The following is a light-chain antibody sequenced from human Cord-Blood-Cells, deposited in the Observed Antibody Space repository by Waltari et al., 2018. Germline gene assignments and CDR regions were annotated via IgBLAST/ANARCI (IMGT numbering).Light chain of an antibody. CDR1: SIDVGSYNL. CDR3: WSYAGSSTWV. J-gene: IGLJ3*02. Sequence: QSALTQPASVSGSPGQSITISCTGTSIDVGSYNLVSWYQQHPGKAPKLMIYEVSKRPAVASKRFSGCKSGNTASLTISGLQAEVEAEYVCWSYAGSSTWVFGGGTKLTVL. V-gene: IGLV2-23*02. CDR2: EVS.